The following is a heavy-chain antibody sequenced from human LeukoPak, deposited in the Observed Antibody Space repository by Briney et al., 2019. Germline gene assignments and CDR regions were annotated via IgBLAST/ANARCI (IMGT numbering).Heavy chain of an antibody. Sequence: PGGSLRLSCAASGFTFSSYAMHWVRQAPGKGLEWVAIISFDGTNKYYADSVKGRFTISRDNSKNSLYLQINSLRDEDTAVYYCARERGTRDAFDIWGQGTMVTVSS. CDR3: ARERGTRDAFDI. CDR1: GFTFSSYA. V-gene: IGHV3-30-3*01. J-gene: IGHJ3*02. D-gene: IGHD1-26*01. CDR2: ISFDGTNK.